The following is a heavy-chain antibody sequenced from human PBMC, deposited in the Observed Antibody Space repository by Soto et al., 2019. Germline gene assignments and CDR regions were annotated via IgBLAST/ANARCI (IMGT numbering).Heavy chain of an antibody. V-gene: IGHV1-69*01. D-gene: IGHD3-16*01. CDR2: IIPIFGTA. Sequence: QVQLVQSGAEVKKPGSSVKVSCKASGGTFSSYAISWVRQAPGQELTWMGGIIPIFGTANYAQKFQGRVTIIADESTSTAYMELGSLRSEDTAGNACARDFGSPLDPQDHGNDYWGQGTLVTVAS. J-gene: IGHJ4*02. CDR1: GGTFSSYA. CDR3: ARDFGSPLDPQDHGNDY.